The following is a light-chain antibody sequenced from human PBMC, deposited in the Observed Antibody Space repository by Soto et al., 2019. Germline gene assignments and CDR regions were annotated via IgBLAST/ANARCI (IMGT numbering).Light chain of an antibody. CDR2: DAS. Sequence: EIVLTQSPATLSLSPGERATLSCRASQSVSSYLAWYQQKPGQAPRLLIYDASNRATGIPARFSGSGSGADFTLTISSREPEDFAVYYCHQRSNWPRTFGQRTKVEIK. CDR3: HQRSNWPRT. V-gene: IGKV3-11*01. J-gene: IGKJ1*01. CDR1: QSVSSY.